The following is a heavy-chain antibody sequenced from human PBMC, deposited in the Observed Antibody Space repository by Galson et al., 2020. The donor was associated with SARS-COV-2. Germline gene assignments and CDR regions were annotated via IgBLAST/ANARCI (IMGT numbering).Heavy chain of an antibody. D-gene: IGHD4-17*01. J-gene: IGHJ4*02. V-gene: IGHV4-31*03. Sequence: SETLSLTCTVSGGSFSSGGYYWSWIRQHQGKGLEWIGYISYSGSTYYNPSLKSRVSISVDRSRNQFSLKLSSVTAADTAVYFCARAPNGDFFEYWAQGTLVTVSS. CDR2: ISYSGST. CDR3: ARAPNGDFFEY. CDR1: GGSFSSGGYY.